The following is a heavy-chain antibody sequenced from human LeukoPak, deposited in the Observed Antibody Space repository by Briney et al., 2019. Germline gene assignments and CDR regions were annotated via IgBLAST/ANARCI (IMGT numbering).Heavy chain of an antibody. J-gene: IGHJ4*02. CDR3: ARGEIVVVPAALAY. V-gene: IGHV3-48*03. Sequence: GGSLRLSCAASGFTFNNYEMNWVRQAPGKGLEWVSYISSSGSTIYYADSVKGRFTISRDNAKNSLYLQMNSLRAEDTAFYYCARGEIVVVPAALAYWGQGALVTVSS. CDR2: ISSSGSTI. CDR1: GFTFNNYE. D-gene: IGHD2-2*01.